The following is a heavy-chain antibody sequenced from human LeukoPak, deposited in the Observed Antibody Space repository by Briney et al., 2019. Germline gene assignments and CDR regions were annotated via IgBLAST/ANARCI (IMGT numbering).Heavy chain of an antibody. CDR2: IIPIFGTA. CDR3: ACCDLSSGWYRPGY. Sequence: PVASVKVSCKASGGTFSSYAISWVRQAPGQGLEWMGGIIPIFGTANYAQKFQGRVTITADESTSTAYMELSSLRSEDTAVYYCACCDLSSGWYRPGYWGQGTLVTVSS. J-gene: IGHJ4*02. D-gene: IGHD6-19*01. CDR1: GGTFSSYA. V-gene: IGHV1-69*13.